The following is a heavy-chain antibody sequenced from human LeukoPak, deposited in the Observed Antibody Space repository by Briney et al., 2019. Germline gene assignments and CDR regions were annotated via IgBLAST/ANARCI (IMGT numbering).Heavy chain of an antibody. Sequence: PSETLSLTCTVSGGSISSSSYYWGWIRQPPGKGLEWIESIYYSGSTYYNPSLKSRVTISVDTSKNQFSLKLSSVTAADTAVYYCASNPGIVRFDYWGQGTLVTVSS. J-gene: IGHJ4*02. CDR2: IYYSGST. CDR3: ASNPGIVRFDY. V-gene: IGHV4-39*07. D-gene: IGHD3-22*01. CDR1: GGSISSSSYY.